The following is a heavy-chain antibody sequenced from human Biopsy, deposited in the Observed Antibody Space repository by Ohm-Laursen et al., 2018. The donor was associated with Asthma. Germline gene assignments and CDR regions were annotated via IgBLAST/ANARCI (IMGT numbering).Heavy chain of an antibody. CDR1: AYTFIGYH. D-gene: IGHD7-27*01. CDR3: ARVQKSPGDRWFDP. V-gene: IGHV1-2*06. J-gene: IGHJ5*02. Sequence: ASVKVSCKASAYTFIGYHLHWVRQAPGEGLEWMGRINPSGGATIYAQKFQGRVTMTRDTSISTAYMELSRLTSDDTAVYYCARVQKSPGDRWFDPWGQGTLVTVSS. CDR2: INPSGGAT.